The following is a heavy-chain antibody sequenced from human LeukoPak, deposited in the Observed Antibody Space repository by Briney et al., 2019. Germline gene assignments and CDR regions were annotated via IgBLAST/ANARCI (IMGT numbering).Heavy chain of an antibody. CDR3: ARSSFEDSSGYYFEGQSH. CDR1: GYTFRSYG. D-gene: IGHD3-22*01. CDR2: ISAYNGNT. Sequence: ASVKVPCKASGYTFRSYGIMWVRQAPGQGLEWMGWISAYNGNTKYAQKVQGRVTLTTDTSTSTAYMELRRLRSDDTAVYYCARSSFEDSSGYYFEGQSHWGQGTLVTVSS. J-gene: IGHJ4*02. V-gene: IGHV1-18*01.